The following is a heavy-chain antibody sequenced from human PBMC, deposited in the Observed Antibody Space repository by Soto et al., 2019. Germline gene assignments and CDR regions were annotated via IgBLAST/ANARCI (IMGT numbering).Heavy chain of an antibody. D-gene: IGHD2-2*01. J-gene: IGHJ4*02. CDR1: GYTFTSYA. V-gene: IGHV1-3*01. Sequence: QVQLVQSGAEVKKPGASVKVSCKASGYTFTSYAMHWVRQAPGQRLEWMGWINAGNGNTKYSQKFQGRVTITRDTAASTAYMELSSLRSEDTAMYYCASDIVVVPAASPSFDYWGQGTLVTVSS. CDR2: INAGNGNT. CDR3: ASDIVVVPAASPSFDY.